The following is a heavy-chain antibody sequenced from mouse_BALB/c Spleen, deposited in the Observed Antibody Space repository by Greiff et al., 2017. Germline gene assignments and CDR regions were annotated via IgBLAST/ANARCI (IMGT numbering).Heavy chain of an antibody. D-gene: IGHD2-10*02. CDR3: VRGGMTTWFAY. CDR1: GFSLTSYD. Sequence: QVQLQQSGPGLVAPSQSLSITCTVSGFSLTSYDISWIRQPPGKGLEWLGVIWTGGGTNYNSAFMSRLSISKDNSKSQVFLKMNSLQTDDTAIYYCVRGGMTTWFAYWGQGTLVTVSA. J-gene: IGHJ3*01. V-gene: IGHV2-9-2*01. CDR2: IWTGGGT.